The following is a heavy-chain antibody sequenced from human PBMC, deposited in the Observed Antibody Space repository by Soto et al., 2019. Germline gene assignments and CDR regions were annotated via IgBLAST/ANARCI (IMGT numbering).Heavy chain of an antibody. Sequence: QVQLVQSGAEVKKPGSSVKVSCKASGGTSRSLSITWVRQAPGQGLEWMGGITPLFGIPNYPQKFQGRLTITADKSTGTAYLELSGLRSEDTAVNYCATDTHSAGGGFDTWGRGALGTVAS. CDR3: ATDTHSAGGGFDT. CDR1: GGTSRSLS. V-gene: IGHV1-69*17. CDR2: ITPLFGIP. J-gene: IGHJ5*02. D-gene: IGHD2-15*01.